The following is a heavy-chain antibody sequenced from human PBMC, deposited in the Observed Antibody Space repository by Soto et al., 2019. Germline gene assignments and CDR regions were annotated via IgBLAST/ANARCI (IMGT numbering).Heavy chain of an antibody. CDR1: GDTFTSYG. V-gene: IGHV1-18*01. Sequence: ASVEVSCKASGDTFTSYGMSWVRQAPGQGLEWMGWISAYNGNTNYAQKLQGRVTMTTDTSTSTAYMELRSLRSDDTAVYYCARDPGLYIDYWGQGTLVTVSS. J-gene: IGHJ4*02. CDR2: ISAYNGNT. CDR3: ARDPGLYIDY.